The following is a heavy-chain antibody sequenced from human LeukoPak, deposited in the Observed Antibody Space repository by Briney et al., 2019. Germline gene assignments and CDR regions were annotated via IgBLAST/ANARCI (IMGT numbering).Heavy chain of an antibody. Sequence: GGSLRLSCAASGFSFIDYYRSWIRQAPGGGLEGVSYMSNSGSTIYYADSVKGRFTISRDNTKNSLYLQMNSLRAEDTAVYYCASVLWFGGIFFDYWGQGTLVTVSS. CDR2: MSNSGSTI. D-gene: IGHD3-10*01. CDR3: ASVLWFGGIFFDY. V-gene: IGHV3-11*01. CDR1: GFSFIDYY. J-gene: IGHJ4*02.